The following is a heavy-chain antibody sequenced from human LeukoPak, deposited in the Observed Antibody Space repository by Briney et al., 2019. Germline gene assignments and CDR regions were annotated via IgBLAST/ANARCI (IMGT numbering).Heavy chain of an antibody. D-gene: IGHD1-26*01. CDR3: ARDRVKSGSYYFDY. V-gene: IGHV3-48*01. CDR1: AFTFSDYS. CDR2: ISGRSSTI. J-gene: IGHJ4*02. Sequence: GGSLRLSCAASAFTFSDYSMNWVRQAPGKGLEWISYISGRSSTIYYADSVKGRFTISRDNAKNSMYLQMNSLRAEDTAVYYCARDRVKSGSYYFDYWGQGTLVTVSS.